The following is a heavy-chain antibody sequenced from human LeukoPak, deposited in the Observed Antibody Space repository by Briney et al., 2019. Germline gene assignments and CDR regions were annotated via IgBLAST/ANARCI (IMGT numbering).Heavy chain of an antibody. V-gene: IGHV1-69*13. Sequence: SVKVSCKASGGTFSSYAISWVRQAPGQGLEWMGGIIPIFGTANYAQKFQGRVTITADESTSTAYMELSSLRSEVTAVYYCARAEAVTMVRGVITEHNWFDPWGQGTLVTVSS. D-gene: IGHD3-10*01. CDR1: GGTFSSYA. CDR2: IIPIFGTA. CDR3: ARAEAVTMVRGVITEHNWFDP. J-gene: IGHJ5*02.